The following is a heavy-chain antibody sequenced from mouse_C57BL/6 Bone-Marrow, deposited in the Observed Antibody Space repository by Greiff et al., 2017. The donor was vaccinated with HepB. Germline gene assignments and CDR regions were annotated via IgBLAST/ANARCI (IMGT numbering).Heavy chain of an antibody. CDR1: GFTFSDFY. D-gene: IGHD1-1*01. Sequence: EVQGVESGGGLVQSGRSLRLSCATSGFTFSDFYMEWVRQAPGKGLEWIAASRNKANDYTTEYSASVKGRFIVSRDTSQSILYLQMNALRAEDTAIYYCARAPYYYGYFDYWGQGTTLTVSS. CDR3: ARAPYYYGYFDY. J-gene: IGHJ2*01. V-gene: IGHV7-1*01. CDR2: SRNKANDYTT.